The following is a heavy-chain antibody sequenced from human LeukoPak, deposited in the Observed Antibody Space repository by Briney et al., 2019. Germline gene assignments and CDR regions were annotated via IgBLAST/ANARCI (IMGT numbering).Heavy chain of an antibody. CDR2: IWYDGSNK. D-gene: IGHD4-17*01. CDR3: ARGTSVTHGYFEY. J-gene: IGHJ4*02. CDR1: GFRFSTYG. Sequence: PGGSLRLSCAAPGFRFSTYGMHWVRQAPGKGREWVAVIWYDGSNKYYADSVEGRFTISRDDSKNTLYLQMISLRAEDTAMYYCARGTSVTHGYFEYWGQGTLVTVSS. V-gene: IGHV3-33*01.